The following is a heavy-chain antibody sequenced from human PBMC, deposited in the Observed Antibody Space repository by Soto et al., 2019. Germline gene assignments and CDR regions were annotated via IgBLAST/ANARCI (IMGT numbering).Heavy chain of an antibody. J-gene: IGHJ6*03. CDR1: GFTFSSYA. CDR2: ISGSGGST. Sequence: GGSLRLSCAASGFTFSSYAMSWVRQAPGKGLEWVSAISGSGGSTYYADSVKGRFTISRDNSKNTLYLQMNSLRAEDTAVYYCAKDSVQLERRMYYYYYMDVWGKGTTVTVSS. V-gene: IGHV3-23*01. D-gene: IGHD1-1*01. CDR3: AKDSVQLERRMYYYYYMDV.